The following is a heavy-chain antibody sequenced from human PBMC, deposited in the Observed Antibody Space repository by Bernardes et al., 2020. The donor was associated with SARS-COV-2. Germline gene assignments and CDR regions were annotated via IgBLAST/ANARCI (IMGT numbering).Heavy chain of an antibody. J-gene: IGHJ6*02. Sequence: GGSLRLLCAASGFTFDDYGMSWVRQAPGKGLEWVSGINWNGGSTGYADSVKGRFTISRDNAKNSLYLQMNSLRAEDTALYHCARAPDPPYYYGMDVWGQGTTVTVSS. CDR2: INWNGGST. CDR3: ARAPDPPYYYGMDV. CDR1: GFTFDDYG. V-gene: IGHV3-20*01.